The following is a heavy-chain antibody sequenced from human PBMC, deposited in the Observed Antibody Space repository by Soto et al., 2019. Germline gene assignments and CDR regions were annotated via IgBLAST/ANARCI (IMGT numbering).Heavy chain of an antibody. V-gene: IGHV3-30-3*01. CDR2: ISYDGSNK. CDR1: GFTFSNYA. J-gene: IGHJ6*02. CDR3: ATDLASGDSVYGYGMDV. D-gene: IGHD2-15*01. Sequence: QPGGSLRLSCAASGFTFSNYAMHWVRQAPVKGLEWVAVISYDGSNKYYADSVKGRFTISRDNSKNTLYLQMNSLRGEDTAVYYCATDLASGDSVYGYGMDVWGQGTTVTDSS.